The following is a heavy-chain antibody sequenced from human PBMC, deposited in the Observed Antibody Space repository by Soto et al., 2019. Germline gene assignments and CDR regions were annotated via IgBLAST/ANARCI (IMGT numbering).Heavy chain of an antibody. CDR2: INSDGSST. V-gene: IGHV3-74*01. CDR1: GFTVSSYC. CDR3: ARVNTEIAFGNYEFDY. Sequence: XGSLRLSCAASGFTVSSYCMHGVRQAPGKGLVWVSRINSDGSSTSYADSVKGRFTISRDNAKNTLYLQMNSLRAEDTAVYYCARVNTEIAFGNYEFDYWGQRTLVTVSS. J-gene: IGHJ4*02. D-gene: IGHD1-7*01.